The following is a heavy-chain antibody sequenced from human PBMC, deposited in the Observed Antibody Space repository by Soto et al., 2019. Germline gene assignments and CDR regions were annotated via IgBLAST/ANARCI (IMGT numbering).Heavy chain of an antibody. J-gene: IGHJ4*02. D-gene: IGHD2-21*01. Sequence: GGSLRLSCTDSGFSFNTYVMDWVRQAPGKGLEWVARILYDGSREYYADPVKGRFTISRDNSKNTLYLQMDRLRVEDTAVYFCAKGLALMADHWGQGTPVTVSS. CDR2: ILYDGSRE. CDR3: AKGLALMADH. V-gene: IGHV3-30*18. CDR1: GFSFNTYV.